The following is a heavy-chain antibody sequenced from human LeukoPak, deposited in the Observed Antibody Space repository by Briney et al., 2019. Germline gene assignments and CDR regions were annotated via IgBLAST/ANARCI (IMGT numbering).Heavy chain of an antibody. V-gene: IGHV5-51*01. CDR2: ILPDDYDT. D-gene: IGHD3-22*01. CDR1: GYRFTNYW. CDR3: ARQGAGASHYDDTGLPRGAFDV. Sequence: GESLRISCKVSGYRFTNYWIAWVRQMPGKGLDFMGIILPDDYDTRYNPSFRGQITISVDKSINTAYLQWNSLRASDTATYYCARQGAGASHYDDTGLPRGAFDVWGQGTMLTVSS. J-gene: IGHJ3*01.